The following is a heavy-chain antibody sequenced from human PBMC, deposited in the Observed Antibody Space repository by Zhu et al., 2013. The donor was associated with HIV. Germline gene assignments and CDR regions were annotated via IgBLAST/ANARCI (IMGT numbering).Heavy chain of an antibody. Sequence: QVQLVQSGAEVKKPGASVKVSCKVSGYTLTELSMHWVRQAPGKGLEWMGGFDPEDGETIYAQKFQGRVTMTEDTSTDTAYMELSSLRSEDTAVYYCATVGYCSSTSCLWFDPSGDGTVVDRLL. CDR2: FDPEDGET. J-gene: IGHJ5*02. V-gene: IGHV1-24*01. D-gene: IGHD2-2*01. CDR1: GYTLTELS. CDR3: ATVGYCSSTSCLWFDP.